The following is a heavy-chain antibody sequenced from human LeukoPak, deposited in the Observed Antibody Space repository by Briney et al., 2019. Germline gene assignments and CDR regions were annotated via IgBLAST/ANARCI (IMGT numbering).Heavy chain of an antibody. Sequence: PGGSLRLSCAASGFTFSSYGMHWVHQAPGKGPEWVAIIWYDGSKKYYADSVKGRFTISRDNSKNTLYLQMDTLRAEDTAVYHCARNRGSASSGFYLDYWGQGTLVTVSS. J-gene: IGHJ4*02. D-gene: IGHD3-22*01. CDR1: GFTFSSYG. V-gene: IGHV3-33*01. CDR3: ARNRGSASSGFYLDY. CDR2: IWYDGSKK.